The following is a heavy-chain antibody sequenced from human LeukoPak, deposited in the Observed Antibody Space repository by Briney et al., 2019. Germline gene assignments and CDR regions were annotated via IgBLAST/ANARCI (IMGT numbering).Heavy chain of an antibody. CDR3: TTSPFMGSFDP. V-gene: IGHV3-15*01. J-gene: IGHJ5*02. Sequence: NSGGSLRLSCAASGFTFSNAWMSWVRQAPGKGLEWVGRIKSKTDGGTTDYAAPVKGRFTISRDDSKNTLYLQMNSLKTEDTAVYYCTTSPFMGSFDPWGQGTLVTVSS. CDR2: IKSKTDGGTT. D-gene: IGHD1-26*01. CDR1: GFTFSNAW.